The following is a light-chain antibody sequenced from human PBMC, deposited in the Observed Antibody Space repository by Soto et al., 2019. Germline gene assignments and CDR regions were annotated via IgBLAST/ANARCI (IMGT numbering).Light chain of an antibody. CDR2: YTS. V-gene: IGKV3-11*01. CDR1: QYVGTR. CDR3: LQRQSWPRT. Sequence: EIVLTQSPATLSSSPGETATLSCRASQYVGTRLAWYQHKPGQAPRLLIYYTSNRSTGIPARFSGSGSGTDFTLTINSIAPEDFAIYYCLQRQSWPRTFRQGTKVEIK. J-gene: IGKJ1*01.